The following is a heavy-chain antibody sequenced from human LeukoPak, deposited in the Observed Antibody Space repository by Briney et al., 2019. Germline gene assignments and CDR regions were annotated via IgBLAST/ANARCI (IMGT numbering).Heavy chain of an antibody. Sequence: ASVKVSCKASGGTFSSYAISWVRQAPGQGLEWMGRITPILGIANYAQKFQGRVTITADKSTSTAYMELSSLRSEDTAVYYCARDLGYGDYYYGMDVWGQGTTVTVSS. J-gene: IGHJ6*02. CDR3: ARDLGYGDYYYGMDV. CDR1: GGTFSSYA. V-gene: IGHV1-69*04. D-gene: IGHD4-17*01. CDR2: ITPILGIA.